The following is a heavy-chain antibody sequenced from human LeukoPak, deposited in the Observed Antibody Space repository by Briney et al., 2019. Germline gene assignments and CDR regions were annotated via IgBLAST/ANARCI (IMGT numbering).Heavy chain of an antibody. CDR1: GGSLSDYY. CDR3: ARDSPYYYGSGSATYYMDV. D-gene: IGHD3-10*01. J-gene: IGHJ6*03. V-gene: IGHV4-34*01. Sequence: SETLSLTCAVYGGSLSDYYWSWIRQSPGKGLEWIGEISHRGHTYYNLSLKSRVTISIDTSKNQFSLKLSSVTAADTAVYYCARDSPYYYGSGSATYYMDVWGKGTTVTISS. CDR2: ISHRGHT.